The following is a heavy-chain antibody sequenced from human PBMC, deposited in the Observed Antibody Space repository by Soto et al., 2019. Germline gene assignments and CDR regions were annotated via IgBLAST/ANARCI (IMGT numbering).Heavy chain of an antibody. V-gene: IGHV1-2*02. CDR1: GYTFTGYY. D-gene: IGHD3-22*01. Sequence: ASVKVSCKASGYTFTGYYMHWVRQAPGQGLEWMGWINPNSGGTNYAQKFQGRVTMTRDTSISTAYMELSRLRSDDTAVYYCAREDYYDSRRAFDIWGQGTMVTVSS. CDR2: INPNSGGT. J-gene: IGHJ3*02. CDR3: AREDYYDSRRAFDI.